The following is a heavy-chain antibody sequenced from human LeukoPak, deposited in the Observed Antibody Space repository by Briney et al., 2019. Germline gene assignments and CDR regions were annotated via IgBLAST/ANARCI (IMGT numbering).Heavy chain of an antibody. Sequence: GGSLRFSCAASGFTFVDYGVNWVRQAPGRGLEWVSTFTWNGANSGYADSVKGRSPISRDNAKTHLSLQMNSLSPEDTAFYYCARSSATMTTRYFDLWGRGTLVTVSS. CDR1: GFTFVDYG. D-gene: IGHD4-17*01. J-gene: IGHJ2*01. CDR3: ARSSATMTTRYFDL. CDR2: FTWNGANS. V-gene: IGHV3-20*04.